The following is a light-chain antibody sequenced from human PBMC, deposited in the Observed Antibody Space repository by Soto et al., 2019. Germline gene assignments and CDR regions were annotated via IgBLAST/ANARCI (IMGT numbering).Light chain of an antibody. CDR3: HQYNSYSPEWT. Sequence: DIQMTQSPSSLSASVGDRVTITCRASQGIRDALGWYQQKPGKVPKRLIYSATSLQNGVPSRFSGSGSETVFTLTISSLQPEDFATYYCHQYNSYSPEWTFGQGTKVESK. CDR2: SAT. CDR1: QGIRDA. V-gene: IGKV1-17*01. J-gene: IGKJ1*01.